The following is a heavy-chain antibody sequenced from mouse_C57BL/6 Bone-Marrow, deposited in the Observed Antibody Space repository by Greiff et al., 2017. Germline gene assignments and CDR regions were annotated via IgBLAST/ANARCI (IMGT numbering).Heavy chain of an antibody. J-gene: IGHJ3*01. V-gene: IGHV5-4*03. CDR3: ARYWHGSIYPSY. CDR2: ISDGGSYT. Sequence: EVKLMESGGGLVKPGGSLKLSCAASGFTFSSYAMSWVRQTPEKRLEWVATISDGGSYTYYPDNVKGRFTISRDNAKNNLYLQMSHLKSEDTAMXYCARYWHGSIYPSYWGQGTLVTVSA. CDR1: GFTFSSYA. D-gene: IGHD1-1*01.